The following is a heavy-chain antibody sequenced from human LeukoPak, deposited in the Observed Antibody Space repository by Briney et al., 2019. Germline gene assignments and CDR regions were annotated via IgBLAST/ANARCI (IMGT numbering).Heavy chain of an antibody. CDR3: AKDLAAAVTTDY. CDR1: GFTFSSYG. V-gene: IGHV3-30*18. CDR2: ISSDGNNK. Sequence: GGSLRLSCAASGFTFSSYGMDWVRQGPGKGVEWVAVISSDGNNKNYADSVKGRLTISRDNSKKTLYMQMNSLIPEDTAVYYCAKDLAAAVTTDYWGQGTLVTVSS. J-gene: IGHJ4*02. D-gene: IGHD6-13*01.